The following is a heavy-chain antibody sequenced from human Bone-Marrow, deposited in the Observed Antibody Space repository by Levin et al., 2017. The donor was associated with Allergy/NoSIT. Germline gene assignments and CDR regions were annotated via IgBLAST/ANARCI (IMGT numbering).Heavy chain of an antibody. V-gene: IGHV4-59*01. CDR3: ARARRQELVGRDYYYFYMDV. D-gene: IGHD6-13*01. J-gene: IGHJ6*03. CDR1: GGSITYYY. Sequence: SQTLSLTCTVSGGSITYYYWSWIRQPPGKGLEWIGYIYYSGTTNYSPSLTSRVTISLDTSKNQFSMRLSSVTAADTAIYYCARARRQELVGRDYYYFYMDVWGKGTTVIVSS. CDR2: IYYSGTT.